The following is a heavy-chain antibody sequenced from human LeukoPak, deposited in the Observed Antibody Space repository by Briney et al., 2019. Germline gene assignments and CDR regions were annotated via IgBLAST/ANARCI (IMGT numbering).Heavy chain of an antibody. CDR3: ARVHYVSGTYAFYYGMDV. D-gene: IGHD3-10*01. CDR2: INPNSGGT. J-gene: IGHJ6*02. CDR1: EYIFTDYY. V-gene: IGHV1-2*02. Sequence: GASVKVSCKASEYIFTDYYIHWVRQAPGQGLEWMGWINPNSGGTDYAQRFQGRVTMTRDTSTSTAYMEMSSLRSDDTAVYFCARVHYVSGTYAFYYGMDVWGRGTTVTVSS.